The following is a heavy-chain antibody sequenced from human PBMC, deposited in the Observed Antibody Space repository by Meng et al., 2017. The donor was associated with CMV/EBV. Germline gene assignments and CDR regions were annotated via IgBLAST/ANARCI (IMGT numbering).Heavy chain of an antibody. J-gene: IGHJ4*02. Sequence: QLQRQEAGPGLVDPVANLSLTCTVSGWSIRSVYSRWIRQRAGKGLECIWRFYTRGSTNYNASLKSRVTMSVDTSLNQFSLKLRCVTAAETAVYYCARILRSNGVIGYWGQGSLVTVSS. CDR3: ARILRSNGVIGY. D-gene: IGHD4-17*01. V-gene: IGHV4-4*07. CDR2: FYTRGST. CDR1: GWSIRSVY.